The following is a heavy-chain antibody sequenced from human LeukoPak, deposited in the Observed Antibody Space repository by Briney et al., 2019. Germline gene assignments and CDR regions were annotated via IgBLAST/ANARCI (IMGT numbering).Heavy chain of an antibody. D-gene: IGHD3-3*01. CDR3: ASTPYYDFWSGFPFDY. Sequence: PSETLSLTCAVSGGSISSYYWSWIRQPPGKGLERIGYIYYSGRSNYNPSLKSRVSISLDTSKNQFSLKLSSVTAADTAVYYCASTPYYDFWSGFPFDYWGQGTRVTVSS. V-gene: IGHV4-59*01. J-gene: IGHJ4*02. CDR2: IYYSGRS. CDR1: GGSISSYY.